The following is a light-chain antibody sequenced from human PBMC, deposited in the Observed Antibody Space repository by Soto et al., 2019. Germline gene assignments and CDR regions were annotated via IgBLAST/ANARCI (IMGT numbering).Light chain of an antibody. CDR1: ESIRTW. J-gene: IGKJ1*01. CDR3: QHYNSYSEA. CDR2: AAS. Sequence: DIQMTQSPSTLSASIGDRVTITCRASESIRTWLAWYQHKPGKAPKFLIYAASNLQSGVPSRFSGSGSGTEFTLTISSLQPDDFATYYCQHYNSYSEAFGQGAKVDI. V-gene: IGKV1-5*01.